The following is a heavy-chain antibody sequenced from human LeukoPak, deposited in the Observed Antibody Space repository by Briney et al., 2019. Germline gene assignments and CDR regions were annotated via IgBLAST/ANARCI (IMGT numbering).Heavy chain of an antibody. V-gene: IGHV1-69*05. J-gene: IGHJ5*02. CDR2: IIPIFGTA. CDR1: GGTFSTYA. D-gene: IGHD6-6*01. Sequence: SVKVSCKASGGTFSTYAVSWVRQAPGQGLEWMGGIIPIFGTANYAQKFQGRVTITTDESTSTAYMELSSLRSEDTAVYYCARGLAARLTENWFDPWGQGTLVTVSS. CDR3: ARGLAARLTENWFDP.